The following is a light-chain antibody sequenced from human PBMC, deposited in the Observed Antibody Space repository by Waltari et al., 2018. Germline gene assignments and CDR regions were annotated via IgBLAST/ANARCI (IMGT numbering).Light chain of an antibody. CDR2: AAS. V-gene: IGKV1D-12*01. Sequence: DIQMTQSPSSVSASVGDRVTITCRARQAISSWLAWYQQKPGKAPRLLIYAASRLQSGVPSRVSGSGSGTDFTLTISSLQPEDFATYYGQQAHSFPRTFGQGTKVEIK. CDR3: QQAHSFPRT. J-gene: IGKJ1*01. CDR1: QAISSW.